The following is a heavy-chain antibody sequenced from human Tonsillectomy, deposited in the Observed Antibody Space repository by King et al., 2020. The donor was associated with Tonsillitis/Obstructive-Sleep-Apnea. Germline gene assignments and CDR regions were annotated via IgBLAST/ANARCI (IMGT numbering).Heavy chain of an antibody. V-gene: IGHV4-61*01. CDR3: ARKKSADHMDV. CDR2: IHYSGST. J-gene: IGHJ6*03. CDR1: GASVSSGSYY. Sequence: VQLQESGPGLVKPSETLSLTCTVSGASVSSGSYYWSWIRQPPGKGLEWIGYIHYSGSTTYNPSLKSRVTIAVDTSKNQFSLKLRSVTAADTGVYYWARKKSADHMDVWGKGTTVTVSS.